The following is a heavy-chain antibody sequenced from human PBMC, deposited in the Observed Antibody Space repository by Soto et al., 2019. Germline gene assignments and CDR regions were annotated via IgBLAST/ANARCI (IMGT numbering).Heavy chain of an antibody. D-gene: IGHD6-13*01. CDR3: ARAATFNAYDV. CDR2: ISNNGGST. CDR1: GFTFSNAW. V-gene: IGHV3-64*01. J-gene: IGHJ3*01. Sequence: GGSLRLSCAASGFTFSNAWMNWVRQAPGKGLKYVAAISNNGGSTYYANSVKGRFTISRDDSQNMVYLQMGSLRTEDMAVYYCARAATFNAYDVWGQGTMVTVSS.